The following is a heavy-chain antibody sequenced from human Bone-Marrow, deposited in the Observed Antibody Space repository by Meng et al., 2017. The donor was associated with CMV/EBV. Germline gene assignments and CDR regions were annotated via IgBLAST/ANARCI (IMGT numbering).Heavy chain of an antibody. CDR1: GYTFTGYY. CDR3: ARDKVVGATSYDAFDI. CDR2: INPNSGGT. V-gene: IGHV1-2*02. Sequence: ASVKVSCKASGYTFTGYYMHWVRQAPGQGLEWMGWINPNSGGTNYAQKLQGRVTMTRDTSISTAYMELSRLRSDDTAVYYCARDKVVGATSYDAFDIWGQGTMVTVSS. D-gene: IGHD1-26*01. J-gene: IGHJ3*02.